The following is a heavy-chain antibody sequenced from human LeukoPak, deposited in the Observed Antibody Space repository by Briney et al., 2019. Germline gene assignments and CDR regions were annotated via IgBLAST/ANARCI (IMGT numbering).Heavy chain of an antibody. CDR1: GGTFSSYA. V-gene: IGHV1-69*05. CDR3: ARATQYNWNYFNAFDI. CDR2: IIPIFGTA. Sequence: SVKVSCKASGGTFSSYAISWVRQAPGQGLEWMGGIIPIFGTANYAQKFQGRVTITTDESTSTAYMELSSLRSEDTAVYYCARATQYNWNYFNAFDIWGQGTMVTVSS. D-gene: IGHD1-7*01. J-gene: IGHJ3*02.